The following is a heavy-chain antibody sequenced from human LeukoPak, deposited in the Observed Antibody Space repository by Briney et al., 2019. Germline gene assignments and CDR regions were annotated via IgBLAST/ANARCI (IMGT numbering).Heavy chain of an antibody. CDR1: GGSMNNNY. V-gene: IGHV4-4*07. J-gene: IGHJ5*02. CDR2: IHSSGST. D-gene: IGHD3-16*02. CDR3: ARGTLRLGDLSLSNYFDP. Sequence: SETLSLTCTVSGGSMNNNYWSWIRQPAGEGLEWVGRIHSSGSTNYNPSLKSRVTMSVDTSKNQFSLKLSSVTAADTALYYCARGTLRLGDLSLSNYFDPWGQGTLVTVSS.